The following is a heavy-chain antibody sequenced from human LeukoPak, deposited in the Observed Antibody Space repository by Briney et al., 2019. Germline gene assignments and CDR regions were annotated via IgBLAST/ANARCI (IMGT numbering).Heavy chain of an antibody. J-gene: IGHJ4*02. CDR2: IYTSGST. Sequence: SETLSLTCTVSGGSINSFYWSWIRQPAGKGLEWIGRIYTSGSTNYNPSLKSRVTMSVDTSKNQFSLKLSSVTAADTAVYYCARLQPTEGFDYWGQGTLVTVSS. CDR3: ARLQPTEGFDY. CDR1: GGSINSFY. D-gene: IGHD6-13*01. V-gene: IGHV4-4*07.